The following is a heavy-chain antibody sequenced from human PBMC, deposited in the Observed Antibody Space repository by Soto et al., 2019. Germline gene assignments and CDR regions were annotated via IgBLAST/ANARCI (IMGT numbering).Heavy chain of an antibody. D-gene: IGHD6-13*01. J-gene: IGHJ6*02. V-gene: IGHV3-23*01. CDR1: GFTFSSYA. Sequence: GGSLRLSCAASGFTFSSYAMSWVRQAPGKGLEWVSAISGSGGSTYYADSVKGRFTISRDNSKNTLYLQMNSLRAEDTAVYYCTKDTPYSSSWYMAAWYYYGMAVWGQGTTVTVSS. CDR2: ISGSGGST. CDR3: TKDTPYSSSWYMAAWYYYGMAV.